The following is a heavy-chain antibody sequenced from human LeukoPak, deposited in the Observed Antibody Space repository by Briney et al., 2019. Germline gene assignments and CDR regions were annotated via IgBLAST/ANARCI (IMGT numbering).Heavy chain of an antibody. CDR1: GGSISSYY. CDR2: IYYSRST. D-gene: IGHD3-3*01. Sequence: SETLSLTCTVSGGSISSYYWSWIRQPPGKGLEWIGYIYYSRSTNYNPSLKSRVTISVDTSKNQFSLKLSSVTAADTAVYYCARGQRGYDFWSGPRRGMDVWGKGTTVTVSS. V-gene: IGHV4-59*01. CDR3: ARGQRGYDFWSGPRRGMDV. J-gene: IGHJ6*04.